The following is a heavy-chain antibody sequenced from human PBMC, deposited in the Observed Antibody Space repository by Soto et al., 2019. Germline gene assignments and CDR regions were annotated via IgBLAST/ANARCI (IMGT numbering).Heavy chain of an antibody. CDR1: GFTFSSYA. D-gene: IGHD2-2*01. Sequence: EVQLLESGGGLVQPGGSLRLSCAASGFTFSSYAMSWVRQAPGKGLEWVSTISVSGGSTYYADSVKGRFTISRDNSKNSLNLQMHSLRAEETAVYYCENDPAGMKVVPPYYFDSWGQGTLVTVSS. CDR3: ENDPAGMKVVPPYYFDS. J-gene: IGHJ4*02. V-gene: IGHV3-23*01. CDR2: ISVSGGST.